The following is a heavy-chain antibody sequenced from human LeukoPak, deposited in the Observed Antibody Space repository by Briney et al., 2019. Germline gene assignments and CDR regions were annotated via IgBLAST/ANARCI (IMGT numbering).Heavy chain of an antibody. D-gene: IGHD1-1*01. J-gene: IGHJ5*02. Sequence: SETLSLTCAVYGGSFSGYYWSWIRQPPGKGLEWIGYIYYTGNTNYNPSLKSRVTISVDTSKNQFTLKLSSVTAADTAVYYCARDRLQLQSWGQGTLVTVSS. CDR2: IYYTGNT. V-gene: IGHV4-59*01. CDR3: ARDRLQLQS. CDR1: GGSFSGYY.